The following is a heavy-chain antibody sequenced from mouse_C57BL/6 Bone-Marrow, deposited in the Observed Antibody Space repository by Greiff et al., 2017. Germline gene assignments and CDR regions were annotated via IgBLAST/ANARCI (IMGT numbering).Heavy chain of an antibody. Sequence: QVQLQQPGAELVKPGASVKMSCKASGYTFTSYWITWVKQRPGQGLEWIGDIYPGSGSTNYNEKFKSKATLTVDTSSSTAYMQLSSLTSEDSAVYYCARGTTVVATDDWCQGTTLTVSS. CDR2: IYPGSGST. D-gene: IGHD1-1*01. J-gene: IGHJ2*01. CDR3: ARGTTVVATDD. CDR1: GYTFTSYW. V-gene: IGHV1-55*01.